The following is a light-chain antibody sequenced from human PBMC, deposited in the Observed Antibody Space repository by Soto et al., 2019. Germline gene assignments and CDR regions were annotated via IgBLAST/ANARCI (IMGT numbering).Light chain of an antibody. CDR3: QQGYGTPII. CDR2: ATS. V-gene: IGKV1-39*01. CDR1: QTIRSH. J-gene: IGKJ5*01. Sequence: DIQMTQFPLSLSASVGDRVTITCRASQTIRSHLNWYQQKPGEAPKIVIYATSTLQSGVPSRFSGSVSGTDFILTISSLQPEDSATYYCQQGYGTPIIFGQGTRLEIK.